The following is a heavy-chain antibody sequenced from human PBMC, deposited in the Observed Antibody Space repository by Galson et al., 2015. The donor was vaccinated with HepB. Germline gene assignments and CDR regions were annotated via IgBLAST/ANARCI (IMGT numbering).Heavy chain of an antibody. J-gene: IGHJ4*02. CDR2: INAYNGVT. Sequence: SVKVSCKASGYTFGDYGINWVRQAPGQGLEWMGWINAYNGVTNHAQKFQGRVTMTTNASSTTAYLELGSLKSDDTAVYYCARGGNPTIPDYWGQGTLVTVSS. CDR1: GYTFGDYG. D-gene: IGHD5-24*01. V-gene: IGHV1-18*04. CDR3: ARGGNPTIPDY.